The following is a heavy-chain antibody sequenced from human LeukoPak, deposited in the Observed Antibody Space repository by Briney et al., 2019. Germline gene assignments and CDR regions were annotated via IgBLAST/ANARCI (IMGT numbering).Heavy chain of an antibody. V-gene: IGHV3-30*18. CDR3: AKPFSMDTAMDAFDI. J-gene: IGHJ3*02. D-gene: IGHD5-18*01. Sequence: PGGSLRLSCAASGFTFSSYGMHWVRQAPGEGLEWVAVISYDGSNKYYADSVKGRFTISRDNSKNTLYLQMNSLRAEDTAVYYCAKPFSMDTAMDAFDIWGQGTMVTVSS. CDR2: ISYDGSNK. CDR1: GFTFSSYG.